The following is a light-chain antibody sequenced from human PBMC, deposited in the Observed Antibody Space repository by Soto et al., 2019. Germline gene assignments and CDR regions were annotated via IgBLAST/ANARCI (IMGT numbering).Light chain of an antibody. CDR3: QTWGSGTVV. V-gene: IGLV4-69*01. Sequence: QAVVTQSPSASASLGASVKLTCTLSSGHSSYAIAWHQQQPEKGPRYLMTLNSDGSHSKGDGIPDRFSGSSSGAERYLTISSLQSEDEADYYCQTWGSGTVVFGGGTKLTVL. CDR2: LNSDGSH. CDR1: SGHSSYA. J-gene: IGLJ2*01.